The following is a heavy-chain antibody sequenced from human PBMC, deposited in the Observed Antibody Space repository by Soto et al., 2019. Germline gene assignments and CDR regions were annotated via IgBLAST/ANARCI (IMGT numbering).Heavy chain of an antibody. CDR2: INPSGGST. J-gene: IGHJ6*02. V-gene: IGHV1-46*01. Sequence: ASVKVSCKASGYTFTSYYMHCVRQAPGQGLEWMGIINPSGGSTSYAQKFQGRVTMTRDTSTSTVYMELSSLRSEDTAVYYCARGRNEVRGAQYGMDVWGQGTTVTVSS. CDR3: ARGRNEVRGAQYGMDV. D-gene: IGHD3-10*01. CDR1: GYTFTSYY.